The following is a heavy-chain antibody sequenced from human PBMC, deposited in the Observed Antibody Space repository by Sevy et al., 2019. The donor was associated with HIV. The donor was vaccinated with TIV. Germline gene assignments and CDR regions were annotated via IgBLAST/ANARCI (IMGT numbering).Heavy chain of an antibody. Sequence: GGSLRLSCVTSGFTFRNHAMHWVRQAPGKGLEWVAVISSDGAIKYYADSVKGRFTFSRDNSKSTLYLHMNSLRPEDTDMDYCANSYSSSYYNHYDAFDMWGQGTMVTVSS. V-gene: IGHV3-30-3*01. D-gene: IGHD3-22*01. CDR2: ISSDGAIK. CDR3: ANSYSSSYYNHYDAFDM. CDR1: GFTFRNHA. J-gene: IGHJ3*02.